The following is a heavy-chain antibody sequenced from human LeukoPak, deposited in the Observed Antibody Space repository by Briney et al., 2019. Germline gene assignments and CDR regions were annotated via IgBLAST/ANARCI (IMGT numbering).Heavy chain of an antibody. D-gene: IGHD5-24*01. CDR1: GYTFTGYY. J-gene: IGHJ3*02. Sequence: GASVKVSCKASGYTFTGYYMHWVRQAPGQGLEWVGWINPNSGGTNYAQKFQGRVTMTRDTSISTAYMELSRLRSDDTAVYYCARDGIEMATIDAFDIWGQGTMVTVSS. CDR3: ARDGIEMATIDAFDI. V-gene: IGHV1-2*02. CDR2: INPNSGGT.